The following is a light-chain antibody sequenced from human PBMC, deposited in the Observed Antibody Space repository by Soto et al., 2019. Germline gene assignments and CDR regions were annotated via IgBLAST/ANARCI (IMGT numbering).Light chain of an antibody. J-gene: IGLJ1*01. CDR2: DVS. CDR1: SSDVGGYNY. Sequence: QSALTQPRSVSGSPGQSVTISCTGTSSDVGGYNYVSWYQQHPGKAPKVMIYDVSERPSGVPDRFSGYKSGNTASLTISGLQAEDEADYYCCSYAGSPSYVFGTGTKVTVL. V-gene: IGLV2-11*01. CDR3: CSYAGSPSYV.